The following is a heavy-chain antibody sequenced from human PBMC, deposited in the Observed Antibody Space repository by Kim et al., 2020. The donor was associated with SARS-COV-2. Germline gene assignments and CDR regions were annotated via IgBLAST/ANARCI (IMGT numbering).Heavy chain of an antibody. CDR3: AGGGVSYYVYYYYYYGMDV. D-gene: IGHD1-26*01. Sequence: KGRFTISRDNSKNTLYRQMNSLRAEDTAVYYCAGGGVSYYVYYYYYYGMDVWGQGTTVTVSS. J-gene: IGHJ6*02. V-gene: IGHV3-23*01.